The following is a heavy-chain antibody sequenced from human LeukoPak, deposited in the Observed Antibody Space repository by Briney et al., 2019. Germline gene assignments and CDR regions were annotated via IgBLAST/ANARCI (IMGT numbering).Heavy chain of an antibody. J-gene: IGHJ4*02. CDR1: GYSISSGYY. Sequence: SETLSLTCAVGGYSISSGYYWGWVRPPPGKGLEWVGSIYRDGTTFHNPSLKSRVTISVDTSKNQVSLKLNSVTAADTAVYYCARGYGYVWGREGYWGQGTLVTVSS. CDR2: IYRDGTT. V-gene: IGHV4-38-2*01. CDR3: ARGYGYVWGREGY. D-gene: IGHD3-16*01.